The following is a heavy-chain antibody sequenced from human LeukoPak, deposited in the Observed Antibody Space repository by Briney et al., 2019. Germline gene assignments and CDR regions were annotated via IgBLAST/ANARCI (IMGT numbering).Heavy chain of an antibody. J-gene: IGHJ5*02. CDR3: ARDAPYYYDSSGSNNWFDP. CDR1: GGSISSYY. Sequence: PSETLSLTCTVSGGSISSYYWSWIGQPPGKGLEWIGYIYYSGSTNYNPSLKSRVTISVDTSKNQFSLKLSSVTAADTAVYYCARDAPYYYDSSGSNNWFDPWGQGTLVTVSS. CDR2: IYYSGST. D-gene: IGHD3-22*01. V-gene: IGHV4-59*01.